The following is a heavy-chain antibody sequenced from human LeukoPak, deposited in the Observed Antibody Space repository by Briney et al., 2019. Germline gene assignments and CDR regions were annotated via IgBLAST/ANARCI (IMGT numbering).Heavy chain of an antibody. J-gene: IGHJ3*02. V-gene: IGHV5-51*01. D-gene: IGHD6-13*01. CDR3: ARQLWAAAGLNAFDI. CDR2: IYPADSDT. CDR1: GYSFTSYW. Sequence: GESLKISCEISGYSFTSYWIGWVRQMPGKGLEWTGVIYPADSDTRYSPSFQGQVTISVDKSISTAYLQWSSLKASDTAMYYCARQLWAAAGLNAFDIWGQGTMVTVSS.